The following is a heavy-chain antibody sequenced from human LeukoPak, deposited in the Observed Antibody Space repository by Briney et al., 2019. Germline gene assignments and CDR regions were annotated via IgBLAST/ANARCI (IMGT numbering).Heavy chain of an antibody. CDR3: ARTHGYYYYYYMDV. Sequence: ASVKDSCKASGYTFTSYDINWVRQATGQGLEWMGWMNPNSGNTGYAQKFQGRVTITRNTSISTAYMELSSLRSEDTAVYYCARTHGYYYYYYMDVWGKGTTVTVSS. V-gene: IGHV1-8*03. J-gene: IGHJ6*03. CDR1: GYTFTSYD. D-gene: IGHD5-24*01. CDR2: MNPNSGNT.